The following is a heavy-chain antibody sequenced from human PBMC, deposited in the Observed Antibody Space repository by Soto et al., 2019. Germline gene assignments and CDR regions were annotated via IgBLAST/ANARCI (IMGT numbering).Heavy chain of an antibody. CDR2: IYYSGST. Sequence: SETLCLTCTVSGGSISSSSYYWGWIRQPPGKGLEWIGSIYYSGSTYYNPSLKSRVTISVDTSKNQFSLKLSSVTAADTAVYYCAKGGSGSYSNAFDIWGQGTMVTV. CDR3: AKGGSGSYSNAFDI. V-gene: IGHV4-39*01. CDR1: GGSISSSSYY. J-gene: IGHJ3*02. D-gene: IGHD3-10*01.